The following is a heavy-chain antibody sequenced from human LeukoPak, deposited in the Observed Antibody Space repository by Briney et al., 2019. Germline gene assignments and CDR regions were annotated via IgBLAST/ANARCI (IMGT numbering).Heavy chain of an antibody. D-gene: IGHD5-18*01. Sequence: NAGGSLRLSCAASGFTFSSYSMNWVRQAPGKGLEWVSSINSDSSSIYYADSVKGRFTISRDNAKNSLYLQMNSLRAEDTAVYYCARDLIYGYSSPEYFQHWGQGTLVTVSS. CDR2: INSDSSSI. CDR1: GFTFSSYS. V-gene: IGHV3-21*01. CDR3: ARDLIYGYSSPEYFQH. J-gene: IGHJ1*01.